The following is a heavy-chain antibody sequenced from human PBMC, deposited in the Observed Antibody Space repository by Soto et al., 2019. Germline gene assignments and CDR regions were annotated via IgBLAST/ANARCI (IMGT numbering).Heavy chain of an antibody. V-gene: IGHV1-18*01. D-gene: IGHD3-10*01. CDR1: GYTFTTYG. CDR3: TRGWFCEFVYYFDY. CDR2: ISPYNGNT. Sequence: QVQLVQSGAEVKKPGASVKVSCKTSGYTFTTYGISWVRQAPGQGLEWMGWISPYNGNTKYSQKLQSRVTMTADTSTSTAYMDLRSLTSDDTAVYYCTRGWFCEFVYYFDYWCQGTLVTVSS. J-gene: IGHJ4*02.